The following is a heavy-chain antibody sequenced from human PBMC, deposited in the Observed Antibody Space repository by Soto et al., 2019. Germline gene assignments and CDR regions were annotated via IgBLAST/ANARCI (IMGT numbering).Heavy chain of an antibody. V-gene: IGHV3-23*01. D-gene: IGHD5-18*01. CDR2: ISGSGGST. CDR1: GLTFRSHA. Sequence: GGSLRLSCAASGLTFRSHAMRWVRQAQGKGLEWVSAISGSGGSTYYADSVKGRFTISRDNSKNTLYLQMNSLRAEDTAVYYCAKEVGYSYGRQPDPWGQGTLVTVS. J-gene: IGHJ5*02. CDR3: AKEVGYSYGRQPDP.